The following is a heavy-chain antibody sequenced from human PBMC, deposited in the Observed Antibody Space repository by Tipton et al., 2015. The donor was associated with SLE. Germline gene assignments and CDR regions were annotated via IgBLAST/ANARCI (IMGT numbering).Heavy chain of an antibody. V-gene: IGHV3-30*04. CDR3: AGHSSSWYGVDY. J-gene: IGHJ4*02. CDR2: ISYDASDK. CDR1: GFTFSNYA. D-gene: IGHD6-13*01. Sequence: SLRLSCTASGFTFSNYAIHWVRQAPGKGLEWVAVISYDASDKYYADSVNGRFTISRDNSKNTLYLQMNSLRAEDTTVYYCAGHSSSWYGVDYWGQGTLVTVSS.